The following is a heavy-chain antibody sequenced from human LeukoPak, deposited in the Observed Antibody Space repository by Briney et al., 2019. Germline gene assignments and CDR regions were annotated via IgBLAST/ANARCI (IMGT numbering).Heavy chain of an antibody. CDR2: ISSSSSYI. D-gene: IGHD5/OR15-5a*01. Sequence: GGSLRLSCAASGFTFSSYSMNWVRQAPGKGLEWVSSISSSSSYIYYADSVKGRFTISRDNAKNTLYLQINSLRAEDTALYYCARELGTYSLSNWGQGTLVAVSS. J-gene: IGHJ4*02. CDR3: ARELGTYSLSN. V-gene: IGHV3-21*04. CDR1: GFTFSSYS.